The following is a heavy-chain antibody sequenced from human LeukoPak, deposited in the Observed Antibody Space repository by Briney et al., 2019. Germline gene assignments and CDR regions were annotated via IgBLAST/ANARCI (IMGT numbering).Heavy chain of an antibody. D-gene: IGHD4-17*01. Sequence: GGSLRLSCVASGFTFSSYGMHWVRQAPGKGLEWVAVILYDGSNKYNADSVKGRFTISRDTSKNTLYLQMSSLRAEDTAVYYCAKAWRAYGDYHTFDIWGQGTMDTVSS. CDR1: GFTFSSYG. V-gene: IGHV3-30*18. CDR2: ILYDGSNK. CDR3: AKAWRAYGDYHTFDI. J-gene: IGHJ3*02.